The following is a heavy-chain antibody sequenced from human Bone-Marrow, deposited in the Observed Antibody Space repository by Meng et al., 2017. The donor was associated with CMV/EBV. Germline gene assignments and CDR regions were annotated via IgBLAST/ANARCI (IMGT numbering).Heavy chain of an antibody. J-gene: IGHJ5*02. CDR2: IYYSGST. Sequence: SETLSLTCAVYGGSFSGYYWGWIRQPPGKGLEWIGSIYYSGSTYYNPSLKSRVTISVDTSKNQFSLKLSSMTAADTAVYYCARRVRSSNWFDPWGQGTLVTVSS. D-gene: IGHD2-21*01. V-gene: IGHV4-39*01. CDR3: ARRVRSSNWFDP. CDR1: GGSFSGYY.